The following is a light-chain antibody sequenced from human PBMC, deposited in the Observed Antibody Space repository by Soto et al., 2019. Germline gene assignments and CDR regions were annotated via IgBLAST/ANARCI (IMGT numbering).Light chain of an antibody. CDR1: SSDVGGYDY. CDR2: DVT. Sequence: QSVLTQPPSVSGSPGQSVTISCTGASSDVGGYDYVSWYQQHPGKAPKLLIYDVTKRPSGVPDRFSGSKSGNTASLTISGLQAEDDADFFCCSYGGSFPYVFGTGTKVTVL. J-gene: IGLJ1*01. CDR3: CSYGGSFPYV. V-gene: IGLV2-11*01.